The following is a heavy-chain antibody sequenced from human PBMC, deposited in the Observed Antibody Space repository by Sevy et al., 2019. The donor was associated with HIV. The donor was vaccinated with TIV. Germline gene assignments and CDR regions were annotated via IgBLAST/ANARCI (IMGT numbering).Heavy chain of an antibody. CDR3: AQSNTYCSSFGCKYFFHN. CDR1: GDTFISFY. CDR2: IGPVTGAT. J-gene: IGHJ4*02. Sequence: GASVKVSCHVSGDTFISFYLHWVRLVPDQGLQWMGWIGPVTGATYYLRHFEGRLSFTRDTSTSTAYLDLADLTSDDAAVYFCAQSNTYCSSFGCKYFFHNWGQGTPVTVSS. D-gene: IGHD2-15*01. V-gene: IGHV1-2*07.